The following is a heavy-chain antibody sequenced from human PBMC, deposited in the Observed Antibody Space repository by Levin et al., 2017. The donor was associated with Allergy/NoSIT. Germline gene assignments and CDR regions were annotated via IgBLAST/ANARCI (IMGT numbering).Heavy chain of an antibody. CDR3: AREPSSSWYESLFDY. CDR2: INPNSGGT. CDR1: GYTFTGYY. J-gene: IGHJ4*02. Sequence: ASVKVSCKASGYTFTGYYMHWVRQAPGQGLEWMGWINPNSGGTNYAQKFQGRVTMTRDTSISTAYMELSRLRSDDTAVYYCAREPSSSWYESLFDYWGQGTLVTVSS. D-gene: IGHD6-13*01. V-gene: IGHV1-2*02.